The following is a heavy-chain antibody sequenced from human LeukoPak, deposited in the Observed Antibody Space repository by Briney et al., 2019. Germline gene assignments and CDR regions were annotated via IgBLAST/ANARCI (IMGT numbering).Heavy chain of an antibody. J-gene: IGHJ4*02. D-gene: IGHD3-3*01. CDR1: GGSISSYY. CDR2: IYYSGST. V-gene: IGHV4-59*12. CDR3: AREGRITIFGVDLNRGGDY. Sequence: PSETLSLTYTVSGGSISSYYWSWIRQPPGKGLEWIGYIYYSGSTNYNPSLKSRVTISVDTSKNQFSLKLSSVTAADTAVYYCAREGRITIFGVDLNRGGDYWGQGTLVTVSS.